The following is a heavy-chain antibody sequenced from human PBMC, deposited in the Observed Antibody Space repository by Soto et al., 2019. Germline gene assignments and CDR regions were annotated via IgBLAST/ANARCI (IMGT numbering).Heavy chain of an antibody. Sequence: QEQLVQSGAEVKKPGSSVRVSCKASKGTFNRDAITWVRQVPGQGLEWMGGIIPMFGTADYAQKFQGRVTITADESTGTAYMELSSLRSEDTAVYSCARRAAVSVTSLGFDPWGQGTLVTVSS. CDR3: ARRAAVSVTSLGFDP. V-gene: IGHV1-69*01. J-gene: IGHJ5*02. D-gene: IGHD6-19*01. CDR1: KGTFNRDA. CDR2: IIPMFGTA.